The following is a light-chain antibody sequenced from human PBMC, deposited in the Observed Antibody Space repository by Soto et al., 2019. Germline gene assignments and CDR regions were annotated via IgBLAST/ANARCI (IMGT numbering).Light chain of an antibody. J-gene: IGKJ2*01. CDR2: DAS. Sequence: DIQMTQSPSSLSASIGDRVTITCQASQDISNHLNWYQQRPGKAPNLLIYDASNLETGVPSRFSGSGSGTDFSFTITSMQPEDVGTYYCQQYDNPRNTFGQGTKLEIK. CDR3: QQYDNPRNT. CDR1: QDISNH. V-gene: IGKV1-33*01.